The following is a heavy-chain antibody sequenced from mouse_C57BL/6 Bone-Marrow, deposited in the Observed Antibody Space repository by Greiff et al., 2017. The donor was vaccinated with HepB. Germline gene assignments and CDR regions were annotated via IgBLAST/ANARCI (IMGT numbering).Heavy chain of an antibody. CDR3: ARSRDTWFAY. Sequence: VKLQQPGAELVKPGASVKLSCKASGYTFTSYWMHWVKQRPGQGLEWIGMIHPNSGSTNYNEKFKSKATLTVDKSSSTAYMQLSSLTSEDSAVYYCARSRDTWFAYWGQGTLVTVSA. V-gene: IGHV1-64*01. D-gene: IGHD3-3*01. J-gene: IGHJ3*01. CDR2: IHPNSGST. CDR1: GYTFTSYW.